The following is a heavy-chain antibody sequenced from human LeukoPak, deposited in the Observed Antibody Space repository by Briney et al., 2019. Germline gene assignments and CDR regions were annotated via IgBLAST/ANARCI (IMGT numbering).Heavy chain of an antibody. V-gene: IGHV4-59*01. CDR2: IYYSGST. Sequence: SETLXXTCTVSGGSISSYYWSWIRQPPGKGVEWIGYIYYSGSTNYNPSLTSRVTISVDTSKNQCSLKLSSVTAADTAVYYCARSSAGVVIIPKVWGQGTPVTVSS. CDR1: GGSISSYY. CDR3: ARSSAGVVIIPKV. J-gene: IGHJ4*02. D-gene: IGHD3-3*01.